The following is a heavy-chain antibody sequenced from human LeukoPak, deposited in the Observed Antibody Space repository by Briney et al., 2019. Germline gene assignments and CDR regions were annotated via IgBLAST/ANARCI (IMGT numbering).Heavy chain of an antibody. V-gene: IGHV4-39*01. CDR2: IYYSGST. D-gene: IGHD3-22*01. Sequence: PSETLSLTCTVSGGSISSSSYYWGWIRQPPGKGLEWIGSIYYSGSTYYNPSLKSRVTISVDTSKNQFSLKLSSVTAADTAVYYCARGWYYYDSSGYPPVRVHAFDIWGQGTMVTVSS. CDR1: GGSISSSSYY. J-gene: IGHJ3*02. CDR3: ARGWYYYDSSGYPPVRVHAFDI.